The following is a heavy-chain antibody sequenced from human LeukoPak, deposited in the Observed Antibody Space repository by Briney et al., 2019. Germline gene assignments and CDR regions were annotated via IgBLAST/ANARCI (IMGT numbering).Heavy chain of an antibody. Sequence: PGGSLRLSCTSSGFTLREFAVSWFRQDPGKGLEWIGFIRSSIYGGTPKAAASVKGRFIFSRDDSKGVAYLRMNSLKTDDTAVYYCSREWGNGNDLRPDSWGQGTLVTVSS. CDR2: IRSSIYGGTP. CDR3: SREWGNGNDLRPDS. CDR1: GFTLREFA. V-gene: IGHV3-49*03. J-gene: IGHJ4*02. D-gene: IGHD1-1*01.